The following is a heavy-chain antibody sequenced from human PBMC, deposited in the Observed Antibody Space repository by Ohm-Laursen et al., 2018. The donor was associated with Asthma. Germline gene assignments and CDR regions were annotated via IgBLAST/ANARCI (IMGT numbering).Heavy chain of an antibody. CDR1: GGSVSGYY. Sequence: GTLSLTCTVSGGSVSGYYWTWVRQPPGRELEWIAYMFSSGGANYNPSLKSRVTLSTDTSTNQVSLRLSSVTAADTAVYFCARLDWAQSMFDSWGQGTLVTVSS. J-gene: IGHJ4*02. V-gene: IGHV4-59*02. CDR2: MFSSGGA. D-gene: IGHD3-9*01. CDR3: ARLDWAQSMFDS.